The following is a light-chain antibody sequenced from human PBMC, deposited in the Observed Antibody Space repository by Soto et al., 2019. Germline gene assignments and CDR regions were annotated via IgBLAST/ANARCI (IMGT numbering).Light chain of an antibody. CDR1: QSVISSY. Sequence: EIVLTQSPGTLSLSPGERATLSCRASQSVISSYVAWYQQIPGQDPRLLIYGASSRATGIPDSFSGSGSGTDFTLTISRLEPEDFPVYYCQQYGSSRTFGQGTQVEIK. V-gene: IGKV3-20*01. J-gene: IGKJ1*01. CDR2: GAS. CDR3: QQYGSSRT.